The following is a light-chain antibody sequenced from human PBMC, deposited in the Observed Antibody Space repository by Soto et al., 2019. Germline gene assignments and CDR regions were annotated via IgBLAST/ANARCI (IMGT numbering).Light chain of an antibody. CDR1: QSISDT. CDR3: QQYNNWPWT. J-gene: IGKJ1*01. CDR2: GAS. V-gene: IGKV3-15*01. Sequence: EIVMTQSPATLSVSPGGRATLSCRASQSISDTLAWYQQKPGQAPRLLIHGASTRATGFPGRFSGSGSGTEFNLTISSLQSEEFAVYYCQQYNNWPWTFGQGTKVEIK.